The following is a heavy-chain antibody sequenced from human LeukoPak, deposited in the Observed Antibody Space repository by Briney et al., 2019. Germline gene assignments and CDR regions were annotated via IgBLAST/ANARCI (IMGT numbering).Heavy chain of an antibody. Sequence: GGSLRLSCAASGFTLSSYAIHWVRQAPGKGLEWVAVITYDGRNKYYADSVKGRFAISRDNSKNTLYLQMDSLRPEDTAVYYCARDLSGRYTIDYWGQGTLVTVSS. J-gene: IGHJ4*02. V-gene: IGHV3-30*09. CDR3: ARDLSGRYTIDY. CDR2: ITYDGRNK. CDR1: GFTLSSYA. D-gene: IGHD1-26*01.